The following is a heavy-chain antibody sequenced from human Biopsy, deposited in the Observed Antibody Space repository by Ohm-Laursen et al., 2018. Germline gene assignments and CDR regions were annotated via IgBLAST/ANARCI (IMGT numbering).Heavy chain of an antibody. CDR1: EFTFNDYA. V-gene: IGHV3-9*01. D-gene: IGHD6-19*01. CDR3: AKASGYSSGWPIDY. J-gene: IGHJ4*02. Sequence: SLRLSCSAPEFTFNDYAMYWVRQAPGMGLDWVSGISWNSDTTDYADSVKGRFTISRDNAKNSLYLQMHSLRAEDTAFYYCAKASGYSSGWPIDYWGQGNLVTVSS. CDR2: ISWNSDTT.